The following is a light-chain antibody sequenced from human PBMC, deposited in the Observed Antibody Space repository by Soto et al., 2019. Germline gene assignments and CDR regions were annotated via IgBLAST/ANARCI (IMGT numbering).Light chain of an antibody. Sequence: ETVLTQSPATLSLSPGERAILSCRASQSVSTYLAWYQQKPGQAPRLLISDASNRATGIPARFSGSGSGTDFTLTISSLEPEDFAVYYCQQRSSWPLTVGGGTKVEIK. CDR2: DAS. CDR3: QQRSSWPLT. CDR1: QSVSTY. V-gene: IGKV3-11*01. J-gene: IGKJ4*01.